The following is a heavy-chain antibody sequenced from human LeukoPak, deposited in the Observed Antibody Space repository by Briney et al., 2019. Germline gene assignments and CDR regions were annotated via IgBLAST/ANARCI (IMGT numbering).Heavy chain of an antibody. V-gene: IGHV4-59*08. CDR2: IYYDGST. D-gene: IGHD2-2*01. CDR3: ASRRTTGLSGYMDV. J-gene: IGHJ6*03. CDR1: GGSISSYY. Sequence: SETLSLTCTVSGGSISSYYWSWIRQPPGRGPEWIGYIYYDGSTNYNSSLKNRVTISLGTSKNQFSLQLSSVTAADTAVYYCASRRTTGLSGYMDVWGKGTTVTASS.